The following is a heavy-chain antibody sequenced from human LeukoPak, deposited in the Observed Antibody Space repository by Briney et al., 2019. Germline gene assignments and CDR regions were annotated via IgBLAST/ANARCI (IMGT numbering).Heavy chain of an antibody. CDR2: INPNSGGT. CDR3: ARDAYYYDSSGYYY. Sequence: GASVKVSCKASGYTFTGYYMHWVRQAPGQGLEGMGWINPNSGGTNYAQKFQGRVTMTRDTSISTAYMELSRLRSDDTAVYYCARDAYYYDSSGYYYWGQGALVTVSS. CDR1: GYTFTGYY. J-gene: IGHJ4*02. D-gene: IGHD3-22*01. V-gene: IGHV1-2*02.